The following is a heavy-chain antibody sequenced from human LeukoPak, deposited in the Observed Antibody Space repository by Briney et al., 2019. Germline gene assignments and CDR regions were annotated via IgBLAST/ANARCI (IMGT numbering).Heavy chain of an antibody. CDR2: IFYSGST. Sequence: SETLSLTCTVSSGSISTSNYYWGWVRQPPGKALEWIGNIFYSGSTYYSPSLKSRVTISLDTSRNQFSLKLNSVTAADTAVYYCAGTYYDFWNGYYYFDYWGQGTLVTVSS. D-gene: IGHD3-3*01. J-gene: IGHJ4*02. CDR1: SGSISTSNYY. CDR3: AGTYYDFWNGYYYFDY. V-gene: IGHV4-39*07.